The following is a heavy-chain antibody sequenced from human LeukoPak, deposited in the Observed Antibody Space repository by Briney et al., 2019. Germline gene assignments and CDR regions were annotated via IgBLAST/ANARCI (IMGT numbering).Heavy chain of an antibody. D-gene: IGHD3-10*01. CDR3: ARDGVQCTVHGCVGPYGMDV. Sequence: GRSLRLSCAASGFTFSSYGMHWVRQAPGKGLEWVAVIWYDGSNKYYADSVKGRFTISRDNSKNTLYLQMNSLRAEDTAVYYCARDGVQCTVHGCVGPYGMDVWGQGTTVTVSS. CDR2: IWYDGSNK. CDR1: GFTFSSYG. V-gene: IGHV3-33*01. J-gene: IGHJ6*02.